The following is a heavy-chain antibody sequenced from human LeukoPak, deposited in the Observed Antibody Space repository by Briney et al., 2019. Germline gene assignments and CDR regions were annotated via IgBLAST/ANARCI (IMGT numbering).Heavy chain of an antibody. CDR1: GGSISSSSYY. V-gene: IGHV4-39*01. D-gene: IGHD6-19*01. CDR2: LYYSGST. J-gene: IGHJ3*02. CDR3: ARQEIAVAGRGAFDI. Sequence: AETLSLTRTVSGGSISSSSYYWGWIRQPPGKGLEWIGSLYYSGSTYYNPSLKSRVTISVDTSKNQFSLKLSSVTAADTAVYYCARQEIAVAGRGAFDIWGQGTMVTVSS.